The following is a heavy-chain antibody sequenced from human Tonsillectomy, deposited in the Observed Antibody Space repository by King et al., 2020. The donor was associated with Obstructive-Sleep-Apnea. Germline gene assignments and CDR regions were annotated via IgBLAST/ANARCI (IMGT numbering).Heavy chain of an antibody. J-gene: IGHJ3*02. CDR1: GFTFSSYA. CDR3: AKDDNSAYYGRYDAFDI. Sequence: VQLVESGGGLVQPGGSLRLSCAASGFTFSSYAMSWVRQSPGKGLDWVSAISGSGGSTYYADSVKGRFTISRDNSKNTLFLQMNSLAAEDTAVYYCAKDDNSAYYGRYDAFDIWGQGTMVTVSS. D-gene: IGHD3-22*01. V-gene: IGHV3-23*04. CDR2: ISGSGGST.